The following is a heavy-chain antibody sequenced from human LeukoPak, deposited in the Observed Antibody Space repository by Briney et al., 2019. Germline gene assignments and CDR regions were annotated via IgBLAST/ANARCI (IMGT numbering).Heavy chain of an antibody. CDR1: GYTFTSYD. V-gene: IGHV1-8*03. J-gene: IGHJ3*02. CDR2: MNPNSGNT. Sequence: VASVKVSCKASGYTFTSYDINWVRQATGQGLEWMGWMNPNSGNTGYAQKFQGRVTITRNTSISTAYMELSSLRSEDTAVYYCARDDGGSYFLLDAFDIWGQGTMVTVSS. CDR3: ARDDGGSYFLLDAFDI. D-gene: IGHD1-26*01.